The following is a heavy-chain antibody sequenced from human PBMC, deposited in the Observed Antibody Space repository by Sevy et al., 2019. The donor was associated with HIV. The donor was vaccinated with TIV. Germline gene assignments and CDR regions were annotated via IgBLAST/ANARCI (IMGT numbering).Heavy chain of an antibody. CDR1: GFDFGDYS. D-gene: IGHD1-26*01. V-gene: IGHV3-48*01. CDR2: ISSRSDRI. CDR3: ASVAIVTPS. J-gene: IGHJ5*02. Sequence: GGSLRLSCAASGFDFGDYSMNWVRQAPGKGLEWVSSISSRSDRIYYPDSVKGRLTFTRENAKNSLFLQMNSLRVEDTAVYYCASVAIVTPSWGQGTLVTVSS.